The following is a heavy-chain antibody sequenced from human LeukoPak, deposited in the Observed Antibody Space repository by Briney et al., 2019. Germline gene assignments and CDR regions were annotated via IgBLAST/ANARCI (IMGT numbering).Heavy chain of an antibody. Sequence: GESLKISCKGSGYTFTSYWIGWVRQMSGKGLEWMGSVHPGDSDIRYSPSFQGQVTISADKSISTAYLQWSSLRASDTAMYYCARWAGYSISWHYFNYWGQGTLVTVSS. CDR3: ARWAGYSISWHYFNY. V-gene: IGHV5-51*01. CDR1: GYTFTSYW. CDR2: VHPGDSDI. J-gene: IGHJ4*02. D-gene: IGHD6-13*01.